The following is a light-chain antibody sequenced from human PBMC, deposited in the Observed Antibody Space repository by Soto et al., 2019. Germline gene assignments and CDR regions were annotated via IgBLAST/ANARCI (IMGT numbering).Light chain of an antibody. Sequence: AIRMTQSPSSLSASTGDRVTITCRASQGISSYLAWYQQKPGKAPKLLIYAASTLQSGVPSRFSGSGSGTDFTLTISCLQSEDFATYYCQQYYSYPRAFGPGTKGIS. CDR2: AAS. CDR3: QQYYSYPRA. J-gene: IGKJ3*01. V-gene: IGKV1-8*01. CDR1: QGISSY.